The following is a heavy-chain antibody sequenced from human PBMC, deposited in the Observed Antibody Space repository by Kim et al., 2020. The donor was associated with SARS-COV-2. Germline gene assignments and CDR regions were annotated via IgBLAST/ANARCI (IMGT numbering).Heavy chain of an antibody. CDR2: IYYSGST. Sequence: SETLSLTCTVSGGSISSSSYYWGWIRQPPGKGLEWIGSIYYSGSTYYNPSLKSRVTISVDTSKNQFSLKLSSVTAADTAVFYCARHRVITMIVVVNSNLAFYYWGQGTLVTVSS. CDR1: GGSISSSSYY. V-gene: IGHV4-39*01. D-gene: IGHD3-22*01. CDR3: ARHRVITMIVVVNSNLAFYY. J-gene: IGHJ4*02.